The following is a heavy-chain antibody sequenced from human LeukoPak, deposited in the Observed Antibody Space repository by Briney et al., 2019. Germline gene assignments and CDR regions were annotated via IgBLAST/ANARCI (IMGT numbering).Heavy chain of an antibody. CDR1: GFIFSDYY. D-gene: IGHD5-18*01. J-gene: IGHJ4*02. CDR3: ARVETAMVSYPLDY. Sequence: GGSLRLSCAASGFIFSDYYMSWIRQAPGKGLEWFSYISDSGSTISYADSVKGRFTISRDNAKNSLYLQMNSLTAEDTAVYYCARVETAMVSYPLDYWGQGTLVTVSS. V-gene: IGHV3-11*04. CDR2: ISDSGSTI.